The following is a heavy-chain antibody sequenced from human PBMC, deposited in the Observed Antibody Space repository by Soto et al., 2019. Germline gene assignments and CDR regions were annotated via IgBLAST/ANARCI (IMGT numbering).Heavy chain of an antibody. D-gene: IGHD3-16*01. CDR1: GCSISSGGYS. V-gene: IGHV4-30-2*01. J-gene: IGHJ5*02. Sequence: PXETLFLTCSVAGCSISSGGYSWSWIRQPPGKGLEWIGYIYHSGSTYYNPSLKSRVTVSVDRSKNQFSLKLSSVTAADTAVYYCARGGARNWFDHWGQGTLVTVSS. CDR2: IYHSGST. CDR3: ARGGARNWFDH.